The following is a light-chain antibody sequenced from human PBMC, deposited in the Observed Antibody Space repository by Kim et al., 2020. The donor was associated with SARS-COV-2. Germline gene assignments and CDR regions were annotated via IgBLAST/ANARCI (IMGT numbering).Light chain of an antibody. V-gene: IGKV1-39*01. J-gene: IGKJ1*01. CDR1: QSISRY. CDR3: QQSYSTPWT. CDR2: VAS. Sequence: ASVGDRVSITCRASQSISRYLKWYQQKAAKAPELLRYVASNLQSGVPSRFSGSGSGRDFTLTISSLQPEDFATYYCQQSYSTPWTFGQGTKGDIK.